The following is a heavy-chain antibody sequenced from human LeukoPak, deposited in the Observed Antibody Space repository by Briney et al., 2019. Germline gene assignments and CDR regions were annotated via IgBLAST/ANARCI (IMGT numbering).Heavy chain of an antibody. J-gene: IGHJ2*01. CDR2: IIPNSGGT. CDR3: ARGGAAPEGYWFFDL. D-gene: IGHD6-13*01. V-gene: IGHV1-2*02. Sequence: ASVKVSCKASGYTFTSYGISWVRQAPGQGLERMGWIIPNSGGTNYAQKFQGRVTMTRDTSISTAYMDLIRLRPDDTAVYYCARGGAAPEGYWFFDLWGRGTLVTVSS. CDR1: GYTFTSYG.